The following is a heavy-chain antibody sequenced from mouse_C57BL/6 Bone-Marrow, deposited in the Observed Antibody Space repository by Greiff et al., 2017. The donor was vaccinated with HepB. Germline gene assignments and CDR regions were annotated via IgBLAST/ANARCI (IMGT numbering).Heavy chain of an antibody. V-gene: IGHV2-2*01. J-gene: IGHJ3*01. CDR2: IWSGGST. D-gene: IGHD2-3*01. Sequence: VKLVESGPGLVQPSQSLSITCTVSGFSFTSYGVHWVRQSPGKGLEWLGVIWSGGSTDYNAAFISRLSISKDNSKSQVFFKMNSLQADDTAIYYCARGEWLLLFAYWGQGTLVTVSA. CDR1: GFSFTSYG. CDR3: ARGEWLLLFAY.